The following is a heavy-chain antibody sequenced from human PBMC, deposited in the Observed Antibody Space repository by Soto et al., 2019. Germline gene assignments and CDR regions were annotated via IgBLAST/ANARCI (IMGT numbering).Heavy chain of an antibody. CDR1: GYAFANYG. CDR2: VSGLNGNT. D-gene: IGHD3-16*02. V-gene: IGHV1-18*01. Sequence: QIQLVQSGAEVRKPGASVKMSCKASGYAFANYGLSWVRQAPGQGLEWMGWVSGLNGNTEYAPRLQDRVTMTTDTATFTAYMELRRLRSDDTAVYYCARDVHEYSWGNYRSRYFDSWGQGTPVTVSS. J-gene: IGHJ4*02. CDR3: ARDVHEYSWGNYRSRYFDS.